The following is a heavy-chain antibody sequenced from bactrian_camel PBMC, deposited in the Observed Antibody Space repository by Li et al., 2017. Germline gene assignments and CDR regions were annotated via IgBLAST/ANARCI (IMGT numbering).Heavy chain of an antibody. CDR3: AADRRRHGPPSLRPGDYSV. D-gene: IGHD2*01. CDR1: GYRTSRYC. Sequence: HVQLVESGGGSVQAGGSLRLSCAASGYRTSRYCMGWFHQAPGKEREGVASLASDGSTIYANSLKGRFTISKDNARNWLDLQMESLEPGDTARYYCAADRRRHGPPSLRPGDYSVWGQGTQVTVS. CDR2: LASDGST. J-gene: IGHJ4*01. V-gene: IGHV3S53*01.